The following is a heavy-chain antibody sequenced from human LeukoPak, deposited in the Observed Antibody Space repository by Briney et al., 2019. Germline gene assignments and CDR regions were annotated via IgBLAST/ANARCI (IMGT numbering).Heavy chain of an antibody. Sequence: GGSLRLSCAASGFTFDDYAMHWLPHAPGKGLEWVSLITWDGDRYYADSVKGRFIISRDNSKNSLYLQMNSLRSEDTAFYYCTKDFQSHGAGSRYFHYWGQGALVTVSS. J-gene: IGHJ4*02. CDR3: TKDFQSHGAGSRYFHY. CDR1: GFTFDDYA. D-gene: IGHD3-10*01. CDR2: ITWDGDR. V-gene: IGHV3-43*01.